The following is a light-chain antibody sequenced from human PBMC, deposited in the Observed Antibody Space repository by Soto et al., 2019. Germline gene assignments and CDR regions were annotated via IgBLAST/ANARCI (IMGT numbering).Light chain of an antibody. J-gene: IGKJ3*01. CDR2: GAS. V-gene: IGKV3-15*01. CDR3: QQYNHWPFT. CDR1: QSISSN. Sequence: REVRQSPATLAVSRGEGAILSVRASQSISSNLAWYRQKPGQAPRLLIYGASTRATGIPARFSVSGSGRETTLACSRLQSEDFAFYYCQQYNHWPFTFGPGTKVDIK.